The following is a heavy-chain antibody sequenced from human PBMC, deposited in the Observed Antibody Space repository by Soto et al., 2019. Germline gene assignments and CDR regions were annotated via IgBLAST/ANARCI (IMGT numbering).Heavy chain of an antibody. CDR2: ASYSGRT. CDR1: GGSFTSGAFY. CDR3: ARPIYIFPSSYTYPSMDV. J-gene: IGHJ6*03. Sequence: QLQLRESGPGLVKPSETLSLTCTVSGGSFTSGAFYWGWIRQPPGKGLEWIGSASYSGRTYYSPSLKTRATIFVDTARNQFSLRLSSVTAADTALYYCARPIYIFPSSYTYPSMDVWGRGTTVTVSS. V-gene: IGHV4-39*01. D-gene: IGHD3-16*01.